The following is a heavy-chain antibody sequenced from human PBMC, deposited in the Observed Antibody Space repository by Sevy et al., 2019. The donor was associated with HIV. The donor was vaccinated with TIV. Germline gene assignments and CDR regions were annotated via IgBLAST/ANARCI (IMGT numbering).Heavy chain of an antibody. V-gene: IGHV3-30-3*01. J-gene: IGHJ4*02. Sequence: GGSLRLSCAASGFTFSNYAIHWVRQAPGKGLEWVAVISYDGSNKYYADSVKGRFTISRDNSKNTLYLQMNSLRAEETAVYYCARDRGPPPNYYGSGSFYNDFDYWGQGTLVTVSS. CDR3: ARDRGPPPNYYGSGSFYNDFDY. CDR2: ISYDGSNK. D-gene: IGHD3-10*01. CDR1: GFTFSNYA.